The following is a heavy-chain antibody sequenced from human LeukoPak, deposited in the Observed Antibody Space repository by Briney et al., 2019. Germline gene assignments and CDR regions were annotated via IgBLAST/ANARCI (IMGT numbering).Heavy chain of an antibody. V-gene: IGHV3-23*01. D-gene: IGHD2-15*01. Sequence: PGGSLRLSCAASGFTFSSYAMSWVRQAPGKGLEWVSDISNSGGSTYFADSVKGRFTTSRDNSKNTLYLHMNSLRAEDTAVYYCAKDAIVVVAARSYWYFDLWGRGTLVTVSS. J-gene: IGHJ2*01. CDR1: GFTFSSYA. CDR3: AKDAIVVVAARSYWYFDL. CDR2: ISNSGGST.